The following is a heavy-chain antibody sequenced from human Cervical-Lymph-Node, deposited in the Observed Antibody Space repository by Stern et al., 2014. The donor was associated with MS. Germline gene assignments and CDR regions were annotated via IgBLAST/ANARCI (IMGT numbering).Heavy chain of an antibody. J-gene: IGHJ4*02. D-gene: IGHD3-9*01. CDR2: TIPIFGRA. CDR1: GGTFSTYA. CDR3: ARGWSYDILTGYSY. V-gene: IGHV1-69*01. Sequence: MHLVESGAEVKKPGSSVKVSCKASGGTFSTYAISWVRQAPGQGLEWMGGTIPIFGRANYAQKFQGRVTITADESTSTAYMELSSLRSEDTAVYYCARGWSYDILTGYSYWGQGTLVTVSS.